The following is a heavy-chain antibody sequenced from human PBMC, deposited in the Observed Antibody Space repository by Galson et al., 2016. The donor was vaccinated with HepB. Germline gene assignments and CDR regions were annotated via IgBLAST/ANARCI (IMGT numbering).Heavy chain of an antibody. CDR2: TFYRSTWGN. Sequence: CAISGDSVYNNGAAWVWIRQSPSRGLEWLGRTFYRSTWGNHYAGSVKNRITISPDTSRNQFSLHLNSVTPEDTAVYYCARAVMLGRGMDVWGQGTTVPVSS. D-gene: IGHD3-10*01. V-gene: IGHV6-1*01. CDR3: ARAVMLGRGMDV. CDR1: GDSVYNNGAA. J-gene: IGHJ6*02.